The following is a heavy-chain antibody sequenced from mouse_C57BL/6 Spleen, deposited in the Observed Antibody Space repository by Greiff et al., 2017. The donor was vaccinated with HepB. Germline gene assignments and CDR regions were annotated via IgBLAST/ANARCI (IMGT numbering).Heavy chain of an antibody. V-gene: IGHV1-22*01. CDR3: ARRSRDWYFDV. J-gene: IGHJ1*03. CDR2: INPNNGGT. CDR1: GYTFTDYN. Sequence: VQLQQSGPELVKPGASVKMSCKASGYTFTDYNMHWVKQSHGKSLEWIGYINPNNGGTSYNQKFKGKATLTVNKSSIPAYMKLRSLTSEDSAVYYCARRSRDWYFDVWGTGTTVTVSS.